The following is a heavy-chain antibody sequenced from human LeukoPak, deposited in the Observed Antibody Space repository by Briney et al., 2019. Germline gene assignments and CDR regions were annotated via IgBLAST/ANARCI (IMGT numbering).Heavy chain of an antibody. CDR3: ARGALLWFGDRMEYYFDY. CDR2: IHHSGST. D-gene: IGHD3-10*01. J-gene: IGHJ4*02. Sequence: SGTLSLTCAVSGGSISTNNWWTWVRQPPGKGLEWIGEIHHSGSTDYNPSLKSRVTISVDTSKNQFSLKLSSMTAADTAVYYCARGALLWFGDRMEYYFDYWGQGTLLTVSS. CDR1: GGSISTNNW. V-gene: IGHV4-4*02.